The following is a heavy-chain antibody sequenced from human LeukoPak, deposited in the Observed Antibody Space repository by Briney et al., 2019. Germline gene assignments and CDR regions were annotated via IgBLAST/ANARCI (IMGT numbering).Heavy chain of an antibody. CDR1: GFTFSSYA. CDR2: ISSNGGST. J-gene: IGHJ4*02. V-gene: IGHV3-64*01. Sequence: PGGSLRLSCAASGFTFSSYAMHWVRQAPGKGLEYVSAISSNGGSTYYANSVKGRFTISRDNSKNTLYLQMGSLRAEDIAVYYCARGASDYWGQGTLVTVSS. CDR3: ARGASDY. D-gene: IGHD3-16*01.